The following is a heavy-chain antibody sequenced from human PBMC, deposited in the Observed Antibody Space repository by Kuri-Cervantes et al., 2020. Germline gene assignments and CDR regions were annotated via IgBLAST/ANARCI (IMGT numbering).Heavy chain of an antibody. CDR2: IYPGDSDT. D-gene: IGHD2-2*02. J-gene: IGHJ3*02. Sequence: GESLKISCKGSGYSFTSYWIGWVRQMPGKGLEWMGIIYPGDSDTRYSPSFQGQVTISADKSISTAYLQWGSLKASDTAMYYCARPYCSSTSCYTRGAFDIWGQGTMVTVSS. CDR3: ARPYCSSTSCYTRGAFDI. CDR1: GYSFTSYW. V-gene: IGHV5-51*01.